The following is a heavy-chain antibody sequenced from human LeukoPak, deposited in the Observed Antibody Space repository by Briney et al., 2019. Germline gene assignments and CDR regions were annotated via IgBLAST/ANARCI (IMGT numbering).Heavy chain of an antibody. CDR3: TYDSSGFQVY. CDR2: IIDNTDGGAT. D-gene: IGHD3-22*01. CDR1: GFTFSNAW. J-gene: IGHJ4*02. Sequence: PGGSFRLSCAASGFTFSNAWMSWVRQAPGKGLEWGGRIIDNTDGGATDYAAPVKGRFTISRDDSKNTLYLQMNSLKTEDTAVYYCTYDSSGFQVYWGQGTLVTVSS. V-gene: IGHV3-15*01.